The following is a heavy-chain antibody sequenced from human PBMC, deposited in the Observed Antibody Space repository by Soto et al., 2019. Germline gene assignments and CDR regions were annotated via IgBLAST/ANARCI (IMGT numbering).Heavy chain of an antibody. V-gene: IGHV1-2*04. CDR3: ARAGDLRLPSYFDY. Sequence: ASVKVSCKASGYTFTGYYMHWGGQAPGQGLEWMGWINPNSGGTNYAQKFQGWVTMTRDTSISTAYMELSRLRSDDTAVYYCARAGDLRLPSYFDYWGQGTLVTVSS. D-gene: IGHD5-12*01. CDR2: INPNSGGT. J-gene: IGHJ4*02. CDR1: GYTFTGYY.